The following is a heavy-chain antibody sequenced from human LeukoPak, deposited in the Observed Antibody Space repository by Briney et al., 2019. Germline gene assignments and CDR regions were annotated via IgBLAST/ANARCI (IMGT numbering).Heavy chain of an antibody. D-gene: IGHD5-12*01. Sequence: SETLSLTCTVSSDSISRMNYYWDWLRQPPGQGLQWIGTIYSRGSTYYNPSLESRVTMSIDTSKNQFSLRLSSVTAADTAVYYCSTHEYGDYEDNFWGQGTLVTVSS. V-gene: IGHV4-39*01. J-gene: IGHJ4*02. CDR1: SDSISRMNYY. CDR3: STHEYGDYEDNF. CDR2: IYSRGST.